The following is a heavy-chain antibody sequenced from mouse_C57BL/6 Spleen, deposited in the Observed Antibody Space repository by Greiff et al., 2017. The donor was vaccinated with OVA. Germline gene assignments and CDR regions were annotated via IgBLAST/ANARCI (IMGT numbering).Heavy chain of an antibody. CDR1: GYTFTSYW. V-gene: IGHV1-69*01. CDR2: IDPSDSYT. Sequence: QVQLQQPGAELVMPGASVKLSCKASGYTFTSYWMHWVKQRPGQGLEWIGEIDPSDSYTNSNQKFKGKSTLTVDKSSSTAYMQLSSLTSEDSAVYYCASTYGAAMDYWGQGTSVTVSS. J-gene: IGHJ4*01. D-gene: IGHD1-1*01. CDR3: ASTYGAAMDY.